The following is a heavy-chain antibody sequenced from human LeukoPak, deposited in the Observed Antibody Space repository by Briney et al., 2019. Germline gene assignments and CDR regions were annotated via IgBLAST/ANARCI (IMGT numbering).Heavy chain of an antibody. Sequence: HAGGSLRLSCAASGFTFSSYAMSWVRQAPGKGLEWVSAISGSGGSTYYADSVKGRFTISRDNSKNTLYLQMNSLRAEDTAVYYCATDALVYYYDSSGRTTPAFDIWGQGTMVTVSS. CDR2: ISGSGGST. J-gene: IGHJ3*02. CDR3: ATDALVYYYDSSGRTTPAFDI. D-gene: IGHD3-22*01. V-gene: IGHV3-23*01. CDR1: GFTFSSYA.